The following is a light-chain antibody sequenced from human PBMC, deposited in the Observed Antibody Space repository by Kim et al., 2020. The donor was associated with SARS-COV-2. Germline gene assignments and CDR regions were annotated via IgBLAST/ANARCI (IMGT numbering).Light chain of an antibody. Sequence: TVIISCTRSSGSIASNYVQWYQQRPGSAPTTVIYEDNERPSGVPDRFSGSIDSASNSASLTISGLKTQDEADYYCQSYDGTTHYVFGTGTKVTVL. CDR3: QSYDGTTHYV. CDR2: EDN. V-gene: IGLV6-57*03. J-gene: IGLJ1*01. CDR1: SGSIASNY.